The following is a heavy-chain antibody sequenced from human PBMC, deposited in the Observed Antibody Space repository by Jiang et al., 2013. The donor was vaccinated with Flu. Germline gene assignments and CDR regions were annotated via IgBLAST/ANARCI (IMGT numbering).Heavy chain of an antibody. D-gene: IGHD6-13*01. J-gene: IGHJ4*02. CDR2: ISGSGGST. CDR1: GFTFSSYA. CDR3: AKDPPSWYSSSWYSDY. Sequence: QLLESGGGLVQPGGSLRLSCAASGFTFSSYAMSWVRQAPGKGLEWVSAISGSGGSTYYADSVKGRFTISRDNSKNTLYLQMNSLRAEDTAVYYCAKDPPSWYSSSWYSDYWGQGTLVTVSS. V-gene: IGHV3-23*01.